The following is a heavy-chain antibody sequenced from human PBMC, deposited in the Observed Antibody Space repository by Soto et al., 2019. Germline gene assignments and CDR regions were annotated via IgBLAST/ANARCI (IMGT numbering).Heavy chain of an antibody. CDR2: IYYDGSNK. CDR1: GFTFSTYA. Sequence: ESGGGVVQPGRSLRLSCVASGFTFSTYAMHWVRQAPGKGLEWVAVIYYDGSNKYYADSVKGRFSISRDNSKNTLYLQMNSLRAEDTAVYYCARAYCSNGVCYYYFDHWGQGTLVTVSS. CDR3: ARAYCSNGVCYYYFDH. J-gene: IGHJ4*02. V-gene: IGHV3-33*01. D-gene: IGHD2-8*01.